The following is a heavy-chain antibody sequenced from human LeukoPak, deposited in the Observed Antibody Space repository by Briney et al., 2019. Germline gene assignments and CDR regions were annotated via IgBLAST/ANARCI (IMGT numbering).Heavy chain of an antibody. CDR2: ISSNGGST. Sequence: GGSLRLSCAASGFTFSSYAMHWVRQAPGKGLEYVSAISSNGGSTYYANSVKGRFTISRDNSKNTLYLQMGSLRAEDMAVYYCARSYGDHVYLLELPCYYYGMDVWGQGTTVTVSS. V-gene: IGHV3-64*01. CDR3: ARSYGDHVYLLELPCYYYGMDV. D-gene: IGHD4-17*01. CDR1: GFTFSSYA. J-gene: IGHJ6*02.